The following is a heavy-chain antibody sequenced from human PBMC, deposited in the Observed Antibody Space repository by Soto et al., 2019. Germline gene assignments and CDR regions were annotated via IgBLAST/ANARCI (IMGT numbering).Heavy chain of an antibody. CDR3: ARGSHYYDSSGYSTGFDY. CDR1: GFTFSSYA. D-gene: IGHD3-22*01. J-gene: IGHJ4*02. V-gene: IGHV3-30-3*01. CDR2: ISYDGSNK. Sequence: GGSLRLSCAASGFTFSSYAMHWVRQAPGKGLEWVAVISYDGSNKYYADSVRGRFTISRDNSKNTLYLQMNSLRAEDTAVYYCARGSHYYDSSGYSTGFDYWGQGTLVTVSS.